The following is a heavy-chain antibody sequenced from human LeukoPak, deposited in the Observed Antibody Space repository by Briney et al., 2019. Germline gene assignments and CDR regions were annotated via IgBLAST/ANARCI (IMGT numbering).Heavy chain of an antibody. CDR2: ISGGGGKT. V-gene: IGHV3-23*01. Sequence: GGSLRLSCEASGFTFSSCALSWVRQAPGKGLEWVSAISGGGGKTWYADSVKGRFTIFRDNSKNTLYLQMNSLRAEDTALYYCAKDPIVFNSGDYYLGAFNIWGQGAMVTVSS. CDR1: GFTFSSCA. D-gene: IGHD2-21*02. CDR3: AKDPIVFNSGDYYLGAFNI. J-gene: IGHJ3*02.